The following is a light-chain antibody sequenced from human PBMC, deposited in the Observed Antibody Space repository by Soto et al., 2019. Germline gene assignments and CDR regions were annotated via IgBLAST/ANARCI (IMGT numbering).Light chain of an antibody. CDR1: QSIGRF. CDR2: DAS. J-gene: IGKJ1*01. CDR3: QQCYMGWT. Sequence: DIQMTQSPSTLSASVGDRVTITCRASQSIGRFLAWYQHQPGKAPKLLIYDASTLESGVPSRFSGTGSGTEFTFSSTRLQPEYVGTYYCQQCYMGWTFGQGTKV. V-gene: IGKV1-5*01.